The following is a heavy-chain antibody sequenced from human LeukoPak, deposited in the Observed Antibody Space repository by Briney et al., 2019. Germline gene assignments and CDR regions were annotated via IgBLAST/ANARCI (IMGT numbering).Heavy chain of an antibody. CDR1: GLTFSSHW. Sequence: GGSLRLSCAASGLTFSSHWMSWVRQAPGKGLEWVASIKPDGSEKYYVDSVKGRFTISRDSAKSSLYLQMNTMRAEDTAVYYCARDRGSSGWYEFDYWGQGTLVTVSS. J-gene: IGHJ4*02. D-gene: IGHD6-19*01. V-gene: IGHV3-7*01. CDR3: ARDRGSSGWYEFDY. CDR2: IKPDGSEK.